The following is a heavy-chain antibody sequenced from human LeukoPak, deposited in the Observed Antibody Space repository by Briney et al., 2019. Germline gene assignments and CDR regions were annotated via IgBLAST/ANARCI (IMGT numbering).Heavy chain of an antibody. D-gene: IGHD3-10*01. J-gene: IGHJ4*02. CDR1: GVTFEDYY. Sequence: GGSLRLSCTGSGVTFEDYYLSWIRQAPGKGLEWISYVSSTGGDKFYADPVKGRFTIPRDNARNSLYMEMNDLIAEDTAFYYCARGENGSFDHWGQGTLVIVSS. CDR3: ARGENGSFDH. CDR2: VSSTGGDK. V-gene: IGHV3-11*01.